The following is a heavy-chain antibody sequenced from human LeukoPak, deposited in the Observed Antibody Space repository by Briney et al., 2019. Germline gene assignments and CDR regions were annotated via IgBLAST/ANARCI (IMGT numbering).Heavy chain of an antibody. D-gene: IGHD3-10*01. CDR3: ARDRYLAADGSGSR. CDR2: IYYSGTA. Sequence: SSETLSLTCTVSGGSISRSSYYWGWIRQPPGKGLEWIGTIYYSGTAHYNPSLKGRVTMSVDTSKNQFSLKLTSVTAADTAVYYCARDRYLAADGSGSRWGQGTLVTVSS. J-gene: IGHJ4*02. V-gene: IGHV4-39*07. CDR1: GGSISRSSYY.